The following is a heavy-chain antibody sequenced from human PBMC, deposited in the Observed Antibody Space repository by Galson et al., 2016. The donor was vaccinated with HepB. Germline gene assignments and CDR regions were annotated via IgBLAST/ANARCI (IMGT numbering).Heavy chain of an antibody. CDR2: ISYDGSNK. Sequence: RLSCAASGLTFTGYAIHWVRQAPGKGLEWVAVISYDGSNKYYADSVKGRFTISRDDSKNTLYLQMDSLRPEDTAVYYCARVGFGRSYGQGFDYWGQGTLVTVSS. CDR1: GLTFTGYA. CDR3: ARVGFGRSYGQGFDY. V-gene: IGHV3-30*04. D-gene: IGHD3-16*01. J-gene: IGHJ4*02.